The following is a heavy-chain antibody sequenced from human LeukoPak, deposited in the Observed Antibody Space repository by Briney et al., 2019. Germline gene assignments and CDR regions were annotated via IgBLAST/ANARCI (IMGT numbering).Heavy chain of an antibody. V-gene: IGHV4-34*01. J-gene: IGHJ4*02. CDR2: INHSGST. D-gene: IGHD5-12*01. Sequence: SETLSLTCAVYGGSCSGYYWSWIRQRPGKGLEWIGEINHSGSTNYNPSLKSRVTISVDTSKNQFSLKLSSVTAADTAVYYCATRTGYSGYYWGQGTLVTVSS. CDR1: GGSCSGYY. CDR3: ATRTGYSGYY.